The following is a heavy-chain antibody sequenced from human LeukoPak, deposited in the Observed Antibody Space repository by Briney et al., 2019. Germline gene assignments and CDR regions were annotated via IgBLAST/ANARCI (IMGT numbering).Heavy chain of an antibody. V-gene: IGHV1-69*06. Sequence: ASVKVPCKASGGTFSSYAISWVRQAPGQGLEWMGGIIPIFGTANYAQKFQGRVTITADKSTSTAYMELSSLRSGDTAVYYCARGVLWFGGVPPYFDYWGQGTLVTVSS. CDR3: ARGVLWFGGVPPYFDY. CDR2: IIPIFGTA. D-gene: IGHD3-10*01. J-gene: IGHJ4*02. CDR1: GGTFSSYA.